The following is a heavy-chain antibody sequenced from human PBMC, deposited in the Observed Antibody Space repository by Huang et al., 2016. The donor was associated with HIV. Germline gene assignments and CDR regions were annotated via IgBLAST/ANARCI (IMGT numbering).Heavy chain of an antibody. J-gene: IGHJ5*02. Sequence: QVRLDQWGAGLLKPSETLTLTCAVYGDSLSGFFWGWVRQSPGRGLEWIGEITQSGRTNDTPALKSRVTSSIDTSKKQFSLKLKSVTADDTSTYYCARGRGTSWSFFDTWGQGSFVTVSS. CDR3: ARGRGTSWSFFDT. CDR1: GDSLSGFF. CDR2: ITQSGRT. V-gene: IGHV4-34*01. D-gene: IGHD2-2*01.